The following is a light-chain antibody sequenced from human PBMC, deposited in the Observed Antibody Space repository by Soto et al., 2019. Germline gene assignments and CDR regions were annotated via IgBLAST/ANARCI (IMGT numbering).Light chain of an antibody. CDR3: QQYGSSRT. Sequence: EIVLTQSPGTLSLSPGERATLSCGASQSVSSSSLAWYQQKPGQAPRLLIYGASSRATGIPDRFSGSGSGTDFTLTISRLEPEDFAVYYCQQYGSSRTFGQGTKVDIK. V-gene: IGKV3-20*01. CDR2: GAS. CDR1: QSVSSSS. J-gene: IGKJ1*01.